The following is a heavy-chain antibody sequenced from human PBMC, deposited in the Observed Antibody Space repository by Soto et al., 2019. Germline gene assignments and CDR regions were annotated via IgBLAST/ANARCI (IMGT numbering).Heavy chain of an antibody. D-gene: IGHD3-22*01. CDR1: EFTFSSYV. CDR2: ISYDGNDK. J-gene: IGHJ6*02. Sequence: ESGGGVVQPGRSLRLSCEASEFTFSSYVMHWVRQAPGKGLEWVAVISYDGNDKYYAESVEGRFTLSRDNSKNTLYLQMNSLRAEDTAVYYCARTFYFDRSGMDVWGQGTTVIVSS. CDR3: ARTFYFDRSGMDV. V-gene: IGHV3-30-3*01.